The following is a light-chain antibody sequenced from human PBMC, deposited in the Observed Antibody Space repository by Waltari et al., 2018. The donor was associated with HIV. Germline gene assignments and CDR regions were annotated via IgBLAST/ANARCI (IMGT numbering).Light chain of an antibody. CDR1: PSIRSY. V-gene: IGKV3-11*01. J-gene: IGKJ2*01. CDR3: QQRSNWPT. Sequence: TCRAGPSIRSYFAGYQQKPGQAPRLLIYDASNRATGIPARFSGSGSGTDFTLTISSLEPEDFAVYYCQQRSNWPTFGQVTKLEIK. CDR2: DAS.